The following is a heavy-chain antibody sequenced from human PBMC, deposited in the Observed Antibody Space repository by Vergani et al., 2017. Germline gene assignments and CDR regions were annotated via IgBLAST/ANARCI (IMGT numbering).Heavy chain of an antibody. V-gene: IGHV3-43*01. J-gene: IGHJ4*02. CDR3: AKEGPTTDGELDY. CDR1: GFTFSSYS. D-gene: IGHD4-17*01. CDR2: ISWDGGST. Sequence: EVQLVESGGGLVQPGGSLRLSCAASGFTFSSYSMNWVRQAPGKGLEWVSLISWDGGSTYYADSVKGRFTISRDNSKNSLYLQMNSLRTEDTALYYCAKEGPTTDGELDYWGQGTLVTVSS.